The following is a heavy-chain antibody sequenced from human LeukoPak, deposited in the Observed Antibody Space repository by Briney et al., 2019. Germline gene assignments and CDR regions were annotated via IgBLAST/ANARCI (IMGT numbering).Heavy chain of an antibody. J-gene: IGHJ4*02. V-gene: IGHV4-39*07. CDR2: IYHSGST. CDR1: GGPISSPNHF. D-gene: IGHD4-17*01. Sequence: SETLSLTCTVSGGPISSPNHFWGWIRQPPGKGLEWIGSIYHSGSTYYNPSLKSRVTISVDTSKNQFSLKLSSVTAADTAVYYCARRAEDYGDYGLDYWGQGTLVTVSS. CDR3: ARRAEDYGDYGLDY.